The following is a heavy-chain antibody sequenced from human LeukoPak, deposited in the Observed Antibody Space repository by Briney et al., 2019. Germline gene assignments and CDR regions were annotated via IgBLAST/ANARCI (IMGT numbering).Heavy chain of an antibody. CDR3: AGGYYDVLTGLSWFDP. D-gene: IGHD3-9*01. V-gene: IGHV4-59*01. CDR2: IYHSGST. CDR1: GGSINNYY. Sequence: SETLSLTCSVSGGSINNYYWSWIRQPPGKGLEWIGYIYHSGSTKYNPSLKSRVTISVDTSKNQFSLKLRSVTAADTAVYYCAGGYYDVLTGLSWFDPWGQGTLVTVSS. J-gene: IGHJ5*02.